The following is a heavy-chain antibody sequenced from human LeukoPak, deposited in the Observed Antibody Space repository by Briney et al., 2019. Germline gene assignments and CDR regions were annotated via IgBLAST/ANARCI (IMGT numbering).Heavy chain of an antibody. D-gene: IGHD4-23*01. CDR2: ISGSGGGT. Sequence: GGSLRLSCAASGFTFSNYAMSWVRQAPGKGLEWVSAISGSGGGTYYADSVKGRFTISRDNSKNTLYLQMNSLRAEDTAVYYCARQSTVATDWWGQGTLVTVSS. J-gene: IGHJ4*02. V-gene: IGHV3-23*01. CDR1: GFTFSNYA. CDR3: ARQSTVATDW.